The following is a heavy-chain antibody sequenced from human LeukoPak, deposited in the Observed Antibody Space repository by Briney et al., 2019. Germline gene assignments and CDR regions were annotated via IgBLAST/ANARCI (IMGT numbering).Heavy chain of an antibody. CDR1: GGSISSYY. J-gene: IGHJ2*01. Sequence: SETLSLTCTVSGGSISSYYWNWIRQPPGKGLEWIGYIYYSGSTTYNPSLKSRVTISVETTKNQFSSTLSSVTAADTAVQYFAKVDTAMVTSWYFDLWGRGTLVTVCS. CDR3: AKVDTAMVTSWYFDL. D-gene: IGHD5-18*01. V-gene: IGHV4-59*13. CDR2: IYYSGST.